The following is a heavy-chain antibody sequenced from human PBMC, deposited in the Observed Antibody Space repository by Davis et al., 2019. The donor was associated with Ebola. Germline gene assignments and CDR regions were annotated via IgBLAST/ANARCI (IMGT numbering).Heavy chain of an antibody. V-gene: IGHV4-39*07. CDR2: IYYSGST. D-gene: IGHD6-19*01. CDR3: ARLVLEQWLDY. CDR1: GGSISSSSYY. J-gene: IGHJ4*02. Sequence: SETLSLTCTVSGGSISSSSYYWGWIRQPPGKGLEWNGSIYYSGSTNYNPSLKSRVTISVDTSKNQFSLKLSSVTAADTAVYYCARLVLEQWLDYWGQGTLVTVSS.